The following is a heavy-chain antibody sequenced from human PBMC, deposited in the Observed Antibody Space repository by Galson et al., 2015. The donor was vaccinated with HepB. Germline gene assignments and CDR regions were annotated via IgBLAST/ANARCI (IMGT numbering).Heavy chain of an antibody. V-gene: IGHV3-21*01. Sequence: SLRLSCAASGFTFSSYSMNWVRQAPGKGLEWVSSISSSSSYIYYADSVKGRFTISRDNAKNSLYLQMNSLRAEDTAVYYCARDPGSRWDDELEVYYFDYWGQGTLVTVSS. J-gene: IGHJ4*02. CDR1: GFTFSSYS. CDR2: ISSSSSYI. D-gene: IGHD1-1*01. CDR3: ARDPGSRWDDELEVYYFDY.